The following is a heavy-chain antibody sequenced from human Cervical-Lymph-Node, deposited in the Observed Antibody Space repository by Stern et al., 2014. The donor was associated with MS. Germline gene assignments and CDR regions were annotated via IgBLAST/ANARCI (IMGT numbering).Heavy chain of an antibody. CDR1: GGSITNRDY. CDR2: VYYSGIN. Sequence: VQLQESGPGLVKPSETLSLTCTVSGGSITNRDYWGWIRQSPGKGLEWIGSVYYSGINYYRPSLKSRANISIDKVRNPFFLRFISVTATDTAVYFCARGVTAVTNYVPNWCFDLWGRGTLVTVSS. J-gene: IGHJ2*01. CDR3: ARGVTAVTNYVPNWCFDL. V-gene: IGHV4-39*02. D-gene: IGHD4-11*01.